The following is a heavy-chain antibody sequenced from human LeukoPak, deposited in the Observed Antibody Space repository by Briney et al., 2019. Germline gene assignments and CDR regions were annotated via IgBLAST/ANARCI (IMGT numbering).Heavy chain of an antibody. CDR2: IYNSGST. V-gene: IGHV4-34*01. Sequence: SQTLSLTCAVYGGSSSGSNWSWIRQPPGKGLEWIGEIYNSGSTIYNPSLKGRVTISVDTSKNQFSLNLISVTAADTAVYYCVRAYDYWGQGTLVTVSS. J-gene: IGHJ4*02. CDR1: GGSSSGSN. CDR3: VRAYDY.